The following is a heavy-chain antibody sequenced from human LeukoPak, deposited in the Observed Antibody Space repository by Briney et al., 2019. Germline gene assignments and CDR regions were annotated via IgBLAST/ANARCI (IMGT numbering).Heavy chain of an antibody. V-gene: IGHV4-39*01. CDR2: IYYSGST. CDR1: GGSISSSSYY. J-gene: IGHJ4*02. Sequence: SETLSLTCTVSGGSISSSSYYWGWIRQPPGKGLEWIGSIYYSGSTYYNPSLKSRVTISVDTSKNQFSLKPTSVTAADTAVYYCARRFYYDSGTYYYYFDYWAQGTLVTVSS. CDR3: ARRFYYDSGTYYYYFDY. D-gene: IGHD3-22*01.